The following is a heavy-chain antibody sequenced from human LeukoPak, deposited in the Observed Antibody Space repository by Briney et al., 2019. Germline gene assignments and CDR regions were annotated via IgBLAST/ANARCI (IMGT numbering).Heavy chain of an antibody. V-gene: IGHV1-69*13. Sequence: ASVKVSCKASGYTFTSYGISWVRQAPGQGLEWMGGIIPIFGTANYAQKFQGRVTITADESTSTAYMELSSLRSEDTAVYYCAREPRAYYDILTGPKTLDYWGQGTLVTVSS. CDR3: AREPRAYYDILTGPKTLDY. D-gene: IGHD3-9*01. CDR2: IIPIFGTA. CDR1: GYTFTSYG. J-gene: IGHJ4*02.